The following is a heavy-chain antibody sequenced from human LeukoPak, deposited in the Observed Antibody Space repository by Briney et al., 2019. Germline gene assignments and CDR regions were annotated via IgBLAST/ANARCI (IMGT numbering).Heavy chain of an antibody. J-gene: IGHJ6*04. CDR3: ARDNDGKDV. Sequence: QPGGSLRLSCAASGFTFSSYWMSWVRQAPGKGLEWVANINQDGSAKHYVDSVKGRFTISRDNTKNSLYLQINSLRAEDTAAYYCARDNDGKDVWGKGTTVIVSS. CDR1: GFTFSSYW. V-gene: IGHV3-7*01. D-gene: IGHD2-8*01. CDR2: INQDGSAK.